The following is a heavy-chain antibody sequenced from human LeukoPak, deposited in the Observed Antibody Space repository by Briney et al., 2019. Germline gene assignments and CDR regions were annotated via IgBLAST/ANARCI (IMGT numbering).Heavy chain of an antibody. J-gene: IGHJ3*01. CDR3: AREGRMGTADAFDV. V-gene: IGHV3-13*01. D-gene: IGHD1-14*01. Sequence: QSGGSLRLSCAASGFTFNNYEMHWVRQTAGKGPEWVSAVGIAGDTFYAGSVKGRFSISRDNAESSLFLQMNSLRAGDTAVYYCAREGRMGTADAFDVWGQGTMVTVSS. CDR1: GFTFNNYE. CDR2: VGIAGDT.